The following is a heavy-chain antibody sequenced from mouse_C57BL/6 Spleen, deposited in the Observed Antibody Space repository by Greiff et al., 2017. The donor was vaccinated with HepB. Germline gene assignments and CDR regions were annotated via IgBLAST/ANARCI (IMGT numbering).Heavy chain of an antibody. V-gene: IGHV14-4*01. J-gene: IGHJ4*01. CDR2: IDPENGDT. CDR3: TTYRPSYSLYAMDY. Sequence: VQLQQSGAELVRPGASVKLSCTASGFNIKDDYMHWVKQRPEQGLEWIGWIDPENGDTEYASKFQGKATITADTSSNTAYLQLSNLTSEDTAVYYCTTYRPSYSLYAMDYWGQGTSVTVSS. D-gene: IGHD2-12*01. CDR1: GFNIKDDY.